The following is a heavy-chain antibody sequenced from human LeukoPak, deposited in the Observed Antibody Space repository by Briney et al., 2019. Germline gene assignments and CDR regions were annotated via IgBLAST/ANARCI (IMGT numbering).Heavy chain of an antibody. CDR1: GYTFTSYD. J-gene: IGHJ5*02. D-gene: IGHD2-2*01. CDR2: MNPNSGNT. V-gene: IGHV1-8*01. Sequence: GASVKVSCKASGYTFTSYDINWVRQATGQGLEWMGWMNPNSGNTGYAQKFQGRVTMTRNTSISTAYMELSSLRSEDTAVYYCARGLGGYCNSTTCHGPWFDPWVQGTLVTVSS. CDR3: ARGLGGYCNSTTCHGPWFDP.